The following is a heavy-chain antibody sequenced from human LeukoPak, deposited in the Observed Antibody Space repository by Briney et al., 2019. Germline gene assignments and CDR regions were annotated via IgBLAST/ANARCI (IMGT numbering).Heavy chain of an antibody. CDR3: ARYLWDIVVVPSDYMDA. V-gene: IGHV3-7*01. CDR1: GFTFSNYY. CDR2: IKQDGSEK. D-gene: IGHD2-2*01. J-gene: IGHJ6*03. Sequence: GGSLRLSCAASGFTFSNYYMTWVRQAPGEGLEWVANIKQDGSEKYYVDSVRGRFTISRDNAKNSLYLQMNSLRAEDTAVYYCARYLWDIVVVPSDYMDAWGKGTTVTVSS.